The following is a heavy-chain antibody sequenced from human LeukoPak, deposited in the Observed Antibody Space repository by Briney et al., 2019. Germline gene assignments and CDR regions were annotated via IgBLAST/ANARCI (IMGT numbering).Heavy chain of an antibody. V-gene: IGHV1-2*02. CDR3: ARGPYSSSWHFFDY. J-gene: IGHJ4*02. D-gene: IGHD6-13*01. CDR2: INPSSGGT. CDR1: GYTFTGYY. Sequence: ASVKVSCKASGYTFTGYYMHWVRQAPGQGPEWMGWINPSSGGTDYAQKFQGRVTMARDTSISTAYMDLSRLRSDDTAVYYCARGPYSSSWHFFDYWGQGTLVTVSS.